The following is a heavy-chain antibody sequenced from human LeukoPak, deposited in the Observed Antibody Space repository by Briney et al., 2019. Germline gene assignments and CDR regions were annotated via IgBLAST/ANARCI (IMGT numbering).Heavy chain of an antibody. D-gene: IGHD5-24*01. CDR3: ARAKRWLQFSYYFDY. Sequence: SETLSLTCAVYGGSFSGYYWSWIRQPPGKGLEWIGEINHSGSTNYNPSLESRVTISVDTSKNQFSLKLSSVTAADTAVYYCARAKRWLQFSYYFDYWGQGTLVTVSS. J-gene: IGHJ4*02. V-gene: IGHV4-34*01. CDR1: GGSFSGYY. CDR2: INHSGST.